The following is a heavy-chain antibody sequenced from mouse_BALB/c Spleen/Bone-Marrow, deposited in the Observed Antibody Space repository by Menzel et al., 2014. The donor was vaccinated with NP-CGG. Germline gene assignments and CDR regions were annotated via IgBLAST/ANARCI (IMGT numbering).Heavy chain of an antibody. J-gene: IGHJ3*01. CDR1: GFTFXSYA. D-gene: IGHD2-3*01. CDR3: ARGYDGYYGFAY. Sequence: EVMLVESGGGLVKPGGSLKLSCAASGFTFXSYAMSWVRQTPEKRLEWVASISSGGSTYYPDSVKGRFTISRDNARNILCLQMSSLMSEDTDMYYCARGYDGYYGFAYWGQGTLVTVSA. CDR2: ISSGGST. V-gene: IGHV5-6-5*01.